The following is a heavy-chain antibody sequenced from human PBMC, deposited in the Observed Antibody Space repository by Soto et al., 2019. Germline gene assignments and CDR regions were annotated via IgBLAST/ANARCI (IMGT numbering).Heavy chain of an antibody. J-gene: IGHJ4*02. V-gene: IGHV3-33*01. CDR1: GFIFSAYG. CDR2: IWFDGSNT. D-gene: IGHD5-12*01. CDR3: ARGVRTSGCEKNFDS. Sequence: QGHLVESGGGVVQPGESLRLSCAASGFIFSAYGIHWVRQAPGKGLDWVTLIWFDGSNTYYADSVKGRFTISRDNARNTVYLQMHSLISEDTALYYWARGVRTSGCEKNFDSWGQGTLVTDSS.